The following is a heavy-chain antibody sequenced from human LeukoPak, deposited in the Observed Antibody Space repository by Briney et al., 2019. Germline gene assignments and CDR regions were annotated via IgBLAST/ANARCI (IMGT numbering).Heavy chain of an antibody. CDR2: IKEDGSDK. J-gene: IGHJ6*04. Sequence: PGGSLRLSCLASGFTFSNSWMTWVRQAPGRGLEWVANIKEDGSDKQYVDSVRGRFTISRDNAKNSVSLQMDGLRAEATAVSHCVRASDVWSGPRIGRPLDVWGKGTTVTVSS. CDR1: GFTFSNSW. V-gene: IGHV3-7*01. CDR3: VRASDVWSGPRIGRPLDV. D-gene: IGHD3-3*01.